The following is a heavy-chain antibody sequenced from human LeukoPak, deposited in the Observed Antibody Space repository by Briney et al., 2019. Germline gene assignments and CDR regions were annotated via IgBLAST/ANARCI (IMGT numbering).Heavy chain of an antibody. CDR2: ISGSGGCT. CDR1: GFTFSSYA. J-gene: IGHJ4*02. CDR3: ATQIDYDFWSGYYGY. D-gene: IGHD3-3*01. V-gene: IGHV3-23*01. Sequence: GGSLRLSCAASGFTFSSYAMSWVRRAPGKGLEWVSAISGSGGCTYYADSVKGRFTISRDNSKNTLYLQMNSLRAEDTAVYYCATQIDYDFWSGYYGYWGQGTLVTVSS.